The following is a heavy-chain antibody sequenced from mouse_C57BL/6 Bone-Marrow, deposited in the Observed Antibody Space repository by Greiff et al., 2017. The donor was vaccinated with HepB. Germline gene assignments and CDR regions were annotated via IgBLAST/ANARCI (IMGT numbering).Heavy chain of an antibody. CDR1: GFTFSSYA. CDR3: ARVLYYGSSYVGY. CDR2: ISDGGSYT. J-gene: IGHJ2*01. Sequence: EVQVVESGGGLVKPGGSLKLSCAASGFTFSSYAMSWVRQTPEKRLEWVATISDGGSYTYYPDNVKGRFTISRENAKNNLYLQMSHLKSEDTAMYYCARVLYYGSSYVGYWGQGTTLTVSS. V-gene: IGHV5-4*01. D-gene: IGHD1-1*01.